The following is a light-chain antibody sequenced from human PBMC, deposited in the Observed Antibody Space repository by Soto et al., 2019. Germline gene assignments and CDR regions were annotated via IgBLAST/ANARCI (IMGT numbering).Light chain of an antibody. CDR1: SSDVGGSNY. J-gene: IGLJ1*01. CDR3: CSYVGRNSYV. Sequence: QSALPQPRSVSGPPGQSVTISCAGTSSDVGGSNYVSWYQQHPGKAPKLIIYDVNRRPSGVPHRFSGSKSGNTAFLTISGLQAEDEADYYCCSYVGRNSYVFGSGTKLTVL. V-gene: IGLV2-11*01. CDR2: DVN.